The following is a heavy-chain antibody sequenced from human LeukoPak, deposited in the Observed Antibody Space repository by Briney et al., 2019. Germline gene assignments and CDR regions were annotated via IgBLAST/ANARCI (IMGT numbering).Heavy chain of an antibody. Sequence: PSETLSLTCTVSGGSISSYYWSWIRQPPGKGLEWIGYIYYSGSTNYNPSLKSRVTISVDTSKNQFSLKLSSVTAAGTAVYYCARQDGYGYLDYWGQGTLVTVSS. J-gene: IGHJ4*02. V-gene: IGHV4-59*08. CDR1: GGSISSYY. CDR2: IYYSGST. CDR3: ARQDGYGYLDY. D-gene: IGHD5-18*01.